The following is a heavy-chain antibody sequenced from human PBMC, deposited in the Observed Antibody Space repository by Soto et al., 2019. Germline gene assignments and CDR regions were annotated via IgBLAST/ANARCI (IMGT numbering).Heavy chain of an antibody. CDR1: GDSISSSY. D-gene: IGHD2-2*01. CDR2: IYYSGST. J-gene: IGHJ4*02. Sequence: SETLSLTCTVSGDSISSSYWSRIRQAPGKGLEWIGNIYYSGSTNYNPSLKNRVTISVDTSKTQISLKLISVTAADTAVYYCARDAVYCISTTCFGFFDSWGQGTLVTVSS. CDR3: ARDAVYCISTTCFGFFDS. V-gene: IGHV4-59*01.